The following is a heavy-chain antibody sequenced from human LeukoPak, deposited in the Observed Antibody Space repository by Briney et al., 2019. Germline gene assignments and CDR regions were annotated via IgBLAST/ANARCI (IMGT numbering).Heavy chain of an antibody. V-gene: IGHV4-4*07. CDR1: GGSISSYY. CDR2: IYTSGST. D-gene: IGHD2-21*01. J-gene: IGHJ4*02. Sequence: PSETLSLTCTVSGGSISSYYWSWIRQPAGKGLEWIGRIYTSGSTNYNPSLKSRVTMSVDTSKNQFSLKLSSVTAADTAVYYCAREPAYCGGDCHFDYWGQGTLVTVSS. CDR3: AREPAYCGGDCHFDY.